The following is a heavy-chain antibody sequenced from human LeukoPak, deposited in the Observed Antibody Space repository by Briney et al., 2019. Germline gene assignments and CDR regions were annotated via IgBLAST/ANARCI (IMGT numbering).Heavy chain of an antibody. D-gene: IGHD6-13*01. CDR3: VREFWYRFDN. V-gene: IGHV3-11*04. CDR2: ISSDGTAN. J-gene: IGHJ4*02. CDR1: GFIFSDYY. Sequence: PGGSLRLSCAASGFIFSDYYMSWIRQAPGKGLEFVSYISSDGTANYYADSVKGRFTISGDNAQNSVYLEMTDLRAEDTAVYYCVREFWYRFDNWGQGTVVTVSS.